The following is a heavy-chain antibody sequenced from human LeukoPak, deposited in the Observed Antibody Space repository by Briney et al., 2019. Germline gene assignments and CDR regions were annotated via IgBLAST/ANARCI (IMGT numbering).Heavy chain of an antibody. CDR1: GFTFSSYS. CDR2: ISISSSYI. J-gene: IGHJ4*02. CDR3: SRDRRYDYVSGSYRDY. Sequence: PGGSLRLSCAASGFTFSSYSMNWVRQAPAPGLEWVSSISISSSYISYADSAKGRFTISRDNTKNNLYLQIHSPVAEDTAVAYHSRDRRYDYVSGSYRDYWGQGTLVTVCS. V-gene: IGHV3-21*01. D-gene: IGHD3-10*01.